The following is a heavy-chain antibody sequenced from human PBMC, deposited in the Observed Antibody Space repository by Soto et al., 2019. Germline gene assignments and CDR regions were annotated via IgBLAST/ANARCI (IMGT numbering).Heavy chain of an antibody. CDR3: ARDRITMVRGKFWFDP. V-gene: IGHV1-2*02. J-gene: IGHJ5*02. CDR2: INPNSGGT. CDR1: GYTFTGYY. D-gene: IGHD3-10*01. Sequence: ASVKVSCKASGYTFTGYYMHWVRQAPGQGLEWMGWINPNSGGTNYAQKFQGRVTMTRDTSISTAYMELSRLRSDDTAAYYCARDRITMVRGKFWFDPWGQGTLVTVSS.